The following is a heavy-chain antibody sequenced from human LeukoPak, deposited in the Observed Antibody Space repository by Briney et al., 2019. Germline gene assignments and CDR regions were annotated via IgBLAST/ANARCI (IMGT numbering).Heavy chain of an antibody. V-gene: IGHV3-23*01. CDR1: AFTFSNYG. D-gene: IGHD5-24*01. Sequence: QAGGSLRLSCAASAFTFSNYGMGWVRQAPGKGLEWVSSISASGGGTYYAESVKGRFTISRDNSDNSVYLQMNSLRADDTAIYYCAKSQWVSLHFSFDFWGQGTLVTVSS. J-gene: IGHJ4*02. CDR2: ISASGGGT. CDR3: AKSQWVSLHFSFDF.